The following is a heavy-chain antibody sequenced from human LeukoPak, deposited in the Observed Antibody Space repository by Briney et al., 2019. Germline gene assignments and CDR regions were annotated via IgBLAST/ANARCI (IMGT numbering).Heavy chain of an antibody. CDR3: TRAPFKRGIAAIWSDAFDL. CDR2: ISRAGTYI. J-gene: IGHJ3*01. Sequence: PGGSLRLSCEVSGFTFTDYAMHWVRQAPGKGLEWVSSISRAGTYIYNADSVKGRFTISRDNAKNSLSLQMNSLRAEDTAVYYCTRAPFKRGIAAIWSDAFDLWGQGTLVTVSS. V-gene: IGHV3-21*01. D-gene: IGHD6-13*01. CDR1: GFTFTDYA.